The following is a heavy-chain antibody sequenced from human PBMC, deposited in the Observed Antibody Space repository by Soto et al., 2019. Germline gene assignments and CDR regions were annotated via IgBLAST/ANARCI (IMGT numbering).Heavy chain of an antibody. Sequence: EVQLLESGGGLVQPGGSLRLSCAASGFTFSSYAMSWVRQAPGKGLEWVSAISGSGGSTYYADSVKGRFTISRDNSKHTLYLEMNSLRAEDTAVYYCAPDIVRGVIAGLIDKWGQGTLVTVSS. CDR3: APDIVRGVIAGLIDK. J-gene: IGHJ4*02. D-gene: IGHD3-10*01. CDR1: GFTFSSYA. CDR2: ISGSGGST. V-gene: IGHV3-23*01.